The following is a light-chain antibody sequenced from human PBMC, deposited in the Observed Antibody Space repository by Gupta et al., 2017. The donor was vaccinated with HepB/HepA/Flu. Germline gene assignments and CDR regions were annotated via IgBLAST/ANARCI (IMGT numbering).Light chain of an antibody. CDR2: DTS. V-gene: IGLV7-46*01. CDR1: SGAITSGHY. Sequence: QAVVTQESSLTVSTGGTVTLTCGSSSGAITSGHYPFWFQQKPGQAPRTLIFDTSNKHSWTPARFLGSLLGAKAALTLSGAQPEDEAEYYCLLSYSGPRVFGGGTKLTVL. J-gene: IGLJ3*02. CDR3: LLSYSGPRV.